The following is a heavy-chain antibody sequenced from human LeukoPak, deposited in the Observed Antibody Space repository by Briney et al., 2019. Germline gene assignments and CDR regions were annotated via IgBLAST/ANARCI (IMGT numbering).Heavy chain of an antibody. D-gene: IGHD3-22*01. CDR1: GGFNTHYY. Sequence: SETLSPTCSVSGGFNTHYYWSWIRQPPGKGLEWNGYFYHSGSTNYNPSLKSRVTISVDTSKNHFSLKLSSVTAADTAVYYCARGQWLPVFDFWGQGTLVTVSS. V-gene: IGHV4-59*01. CDR3: ARGQWLPVFDF. J-gene: IGHJ4*02. CDR2: FYHSGST.